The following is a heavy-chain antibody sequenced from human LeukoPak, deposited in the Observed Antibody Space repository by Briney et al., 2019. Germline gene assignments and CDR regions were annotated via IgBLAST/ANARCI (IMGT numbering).Heavy chain of an antibody. CDR3: AKDVVPDSGWDLDY. V-gene: IGHV3-21*04. CDR1: GFTFSSYS. J-gene: IGHJ4*02. D-gene: IGHD6-19*01. Sequence: GGSLRLSCAASGFTFSSYSMNWVRQAPGKGLEWVSSISSSSSYIYYADSVKGRFTISRDNSKNTLYLQMSSLRTEDTAIYYCAKDVVPDSGWDLDYWGQGTLITVSS. CDR2: ISSSSSYI.